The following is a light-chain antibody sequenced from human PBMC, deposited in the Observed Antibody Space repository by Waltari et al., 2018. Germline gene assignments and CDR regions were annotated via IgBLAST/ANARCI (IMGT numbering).Light chain of an antibody. CDR1: SGHTSNI. CDR2: INSDGSH. Sequence: QLVLTQSHSASASLGASVKLNCTLDSGHTSNIIPWPQQHPQKGPRFLRKINSDGSHSKGDEIPDRFSGSSSGAERYLTISSLQSEDEADYYCQTGGHGTWVFGGGTKLTVL. J-gene: IGLJ3*02. V-gene: IGLV4-69*01. CDR3: QTGGHGTWV.